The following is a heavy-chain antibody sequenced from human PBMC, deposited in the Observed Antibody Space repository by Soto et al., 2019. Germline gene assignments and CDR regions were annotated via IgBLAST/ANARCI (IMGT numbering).Heavy chain of an antibody. V-gene: IGHV3-23*01. Sequence: GGSLRLSCAASGFPVSSCAMGWVRQAPGKGLEWVSDIIDSGGSTYYADSVKGRFTISRDNSKSTLYLQMNSLRAEDTALYYCAKGRSYYYYYGVDVWGQGTTVTVSS. J-gene: IGHJ6*02. CDR2: IIDSGGST. CDR3: AKGRSYYYYYGVDV. CDR1: GFPVSSCA.